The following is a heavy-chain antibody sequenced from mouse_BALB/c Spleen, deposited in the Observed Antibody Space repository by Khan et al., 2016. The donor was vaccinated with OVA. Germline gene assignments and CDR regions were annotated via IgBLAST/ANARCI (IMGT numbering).Heavy chain of an antibody. D-gene: IGHD2-3*01. Sequence: QVQLKQSGPELVKPGALVKISCKASGCTFTNYDINWVKQRPGQGLEWIGWIYPGDGSTKYNEKFKGKATMTADKSSSTAYMQLSRLTSETSAVYFCARSDDGYYVPFAYWGQGTLVTVSA. CDR1: GCTFTNYD. J-gene: IGHJ3*01. CDR3: ARSDDGYYVPFAY. CDR2: IYPGDGST. V-gene: IGHV1S56*01.